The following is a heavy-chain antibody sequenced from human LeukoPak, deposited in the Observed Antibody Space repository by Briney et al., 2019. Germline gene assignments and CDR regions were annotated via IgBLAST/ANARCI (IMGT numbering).Heavy chain of an antibody. CDR3: AREANYYGSGSYFEGTFDY. D-gene: IGHD3-10*01. CDR2: IYSSGTT. J-gene: IGHJ4*02. CDR1: GGSISSYY. V-gene: IGHV4-59*01. Sequence: SETLSLTCTVSGGSISSYYWSWIRQPPGKGLEWIGYIYSSGTTNYNPSLKSRVTISIDTSKNEFSLRLTSVTAADTAVYYCAREANYYGSGSYFEGTFDYWGQGSLVTVSS.